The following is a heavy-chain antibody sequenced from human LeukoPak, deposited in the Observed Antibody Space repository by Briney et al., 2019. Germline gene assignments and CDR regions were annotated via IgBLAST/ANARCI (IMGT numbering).Heavy chain of an antibody. J-gene: IGHJ5*02. CDR3: ARGPVLLWFGELYLNKRNWFDP. V-gene: IGHV4-34*01. CDR2: INHSGGT. D-gene: IGHD3-10*01. CDR1: GGSFSGYY. Sequence: SETLSLTCAVYGGSFSGYYWSWIRQPPGKGLEWIGEINHSGGTNYNPSLKSRVTISVDTSKNQFSLKLSSVTAADTAVYYCARGPVLLWFGELYLNKRNWFDPWGQGTLVTVSS.